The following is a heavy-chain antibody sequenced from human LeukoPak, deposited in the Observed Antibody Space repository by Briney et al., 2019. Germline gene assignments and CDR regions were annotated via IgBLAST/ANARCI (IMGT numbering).Heavy chain of an antibody. V-gene: IGHV3-23*01. CDR2: VSGSGGTT. CDR3: VKKVEGYSYGPFDY. Sequence: GGSLRLSCVASGFSFSSYAMSWVRQAPGKRLEWVSGVSGSGGTTFYGDSVKGRFTLSRDNSKNMLYLQMNSLRAEDTAVYYCVKKVEGYSYGPFDYWGQGTLVTVSS. CDR1: GFSFSSYA. D-gene: IGHD5-18*01. J-gene: IGHJ4*02.